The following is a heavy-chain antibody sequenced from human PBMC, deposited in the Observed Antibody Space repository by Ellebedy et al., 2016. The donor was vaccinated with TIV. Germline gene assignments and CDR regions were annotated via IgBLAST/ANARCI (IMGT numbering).Heavy chain of an antibody. CDR3: ARARGQYLYGSGSYFTN. CDR1: GFTFSGYW. V-gene: IGHV4-59*04. CDR2: IYYSRST. D-gene: IGHD3-10*01. Sequence: ESLKISCAASGFTFSGYWMSWVRQPLGKGLEWIGRIYYSRSTSYNPSLTSLVTMSVDTPEKQFSLRLTSVTAAATAVYYCARARGQYLYGSGSYFTNWGQGEVVTVSS. J-gene: IGHJ4*02.